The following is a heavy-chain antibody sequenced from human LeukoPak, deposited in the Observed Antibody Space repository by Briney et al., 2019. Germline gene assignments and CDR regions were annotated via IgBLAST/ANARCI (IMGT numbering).Heavy chain of an antibody. J-gene: IGHJ4*02. CDR1: GGSFSGYY. CDR2: INHSGST. Sequence: SETLSLTCAVYGGSFSGYYWSWIRQPPGKGLEWIGEINHSGSTNYNPSLKSRVTISVGTSKNQFSLKLSSVTAADTAVYYYARMSRSSSWYFDYWGQGTLVTVSS. D-gene: IGHD6-13*01. V-gene: IGHV4-34*01. CDR3: ARMSRSSSWYFDY.